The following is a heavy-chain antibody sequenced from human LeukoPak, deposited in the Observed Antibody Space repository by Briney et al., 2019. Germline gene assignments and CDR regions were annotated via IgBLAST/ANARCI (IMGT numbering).Heavy chain of an antibody. CDR2: IYPGDSDT. V-gene: IGHV5-51*01. Sequence: KPGESLKISCKGSGYSLTSYWIGWVRQMPGKGLEWMGIIYPGDSDTRYSPSFQGQVTISADKSISTAYLQWSSLKASDTAMYYCARLWYYGSGSYSFDYWGQGTLVTVSS. CDR1: GYSLTSYW. D-gene: IGHD3-10*01. J-gene: IGHJ4*02. CDR3: ARLWYYGSGSYSFDY.